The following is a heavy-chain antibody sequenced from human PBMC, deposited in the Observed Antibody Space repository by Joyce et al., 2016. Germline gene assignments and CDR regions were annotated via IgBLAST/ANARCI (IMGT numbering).Heavy chain of an antibody. J-gene: IGHJ3*01. CDR3: ARPASSGWYVAFDF. CDR2: IYPVDSDT. D-gene: IGHD6-19*01. CDR1: AYSFTNYW. Sequence: EVQLVQSGAEVKKPGESLKISCKVSAYSFTNYWIGWVRQMPGKGLELMGIIYPVDSDTRYSPSFQGQVNISVDKSINTAYLQWGSLKASDAAMYYCARPASSGWYVAFDFWGQGTMVTVSS. V-gene: IGHV5-51*01.